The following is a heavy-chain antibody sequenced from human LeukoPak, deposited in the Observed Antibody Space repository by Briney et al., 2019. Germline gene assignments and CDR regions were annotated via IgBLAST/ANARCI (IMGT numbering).Heavy chain of an antibody. CDR3: AASYGDYPFDY. CDR2: ISSSSSTI. CDR1: GFTFTSYS. J-gene: IGHJ4*02. Sequence: GGSLRLSCAASGFTFTSYSMNWVRQAPGKGLEWVSYISSSSSTIYYADSVKGRFTISRDNAKNSLYLQMNSLRAEDTAVYYCAASYGDYPFDYWGQGTLVTVSS. D-gene: IGHD4-17*01. V-gene: IGHV3-48*04.